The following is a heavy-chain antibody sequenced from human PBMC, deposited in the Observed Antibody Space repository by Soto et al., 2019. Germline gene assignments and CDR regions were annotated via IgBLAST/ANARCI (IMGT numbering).Heavy chain of an antibody. V-gene: IGHV3-23*01. CDR3: ARQGVVTSGQNWFDP. CDR1: GFTFSTYG. J-gene: IGHJ5*02. Sequence: GGSLRLSCAASGFTFSTYGMTWVRQAPGKGLEWVSIIGAYGSTFYADSVKGRFTISRDNSKNTLYIQMNSLRAEDTAVYYCARQGVVTSGQNWFDPWGQGTQVTVSS. CDR2: IIGAYGST. D-gene: IGHD2-2*01.